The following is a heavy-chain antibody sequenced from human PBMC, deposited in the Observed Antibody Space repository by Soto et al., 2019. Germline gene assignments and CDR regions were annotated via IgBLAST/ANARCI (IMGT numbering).Heavy chain of an antibody. CDR3: ARYCSGGSGFGKPRMGPYYSYGMDV. CDR1: GGTFSSYA. CDR2: IIPIFGTA. D-gene: IGHD2-15*01. V-gene: IGHV1-69*12. Sequence: QVQLVQSGAEVKKPGSSVKVSCKASGGTFSSYAISWVRQAPGQGLEWMGGIIPIFGTANYAQKFQGRVTHTAVESTSTAYMELSSLRSEDTAVYYCARYCSGGSGFGKPRMGPYYSYGMDVWGQGTTVTVSS. J-gene: IGHJ6*02.